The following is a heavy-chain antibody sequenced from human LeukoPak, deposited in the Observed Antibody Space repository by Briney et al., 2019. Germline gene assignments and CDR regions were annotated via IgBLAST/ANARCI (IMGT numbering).Heavy chain of an antibody. CDR2: IYTSGST. Sequence: SETLSLTCTVSGGPISTYYWTWIRRPAGKGLEWIWRIYTSGSTNYNPSLKSRVTISVDTSKNQFSLKLSSVTAADTAVYYCARGISWFDPWGQGTLVTVSS. V-gene: IGHV4-4*07. D-gene: IGHD3-3*01. CDR1: GGPISTYY. CDR3: ARGISWFDP. J-gene: IGHJ5*02.